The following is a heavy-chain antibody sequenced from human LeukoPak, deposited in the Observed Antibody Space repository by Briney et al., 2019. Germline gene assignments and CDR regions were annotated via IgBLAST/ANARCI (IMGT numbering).Heavy chain of an antibody. V-gene: IGHV1-69*13. Sequence: SVKVSCKASGGTFSSYAISWVRQAPGQGLEWMGGIIPIFGTANYAQKFQGRVTITADESTSTAYMELSSLRSEDTAVYYCARGRGEILLWTFDIWGQGTIVTVSS. CDR2: IIPIFGTA. CDR1: GGTFSSYA. J-gene: IGHJ3*02. CDR3: ARGRGEILLWTFDI. D-gene: IGHD3-10*01.